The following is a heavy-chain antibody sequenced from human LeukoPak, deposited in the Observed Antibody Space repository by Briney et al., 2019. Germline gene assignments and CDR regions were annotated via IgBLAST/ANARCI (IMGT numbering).Heavy chain of an antibody. CDR3: ARQSRDGSKTRGYFFDH. CDR1: GYSFTNYW. V-gene: IGHV5-51*01. Sequence: GESLKISCKGSGYSFTNYWIGWVRQMPGKGLEWMGIIYPGDSDTRYSPSFQGQVTISADKSISTAYLQWSSLKASDTAMYYCARQSRDGSKTRGYFFDHWGQGTLVTVSS. D-gene: IGHD3-10*01. J-gene: IGHJ5*02. CDR2: IYPGDSDT.